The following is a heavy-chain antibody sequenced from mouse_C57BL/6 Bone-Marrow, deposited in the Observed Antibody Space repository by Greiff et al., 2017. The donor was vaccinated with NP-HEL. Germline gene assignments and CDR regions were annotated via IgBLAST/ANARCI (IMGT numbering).Heavy chain of an antibody. J-gene: IGHJ3*01. D-gene: IGHD2-3*01. CDR2: INPYNGDT. V-gene: IGHV1-20*01. CDR3: ARSPYDASAWFAY. Sequence: VQLKESGPELVKPGDSVKISCKASGYSFTGYFMNWVMQSHGKSLEWIGRINPYNGDTFYNQKFKGKATLTVDKSSSTAHMELRSLTSEDSAVYYCARSPYDASAWFAYWGQGTLVTVSA. CDR1: GYSFTGYF.